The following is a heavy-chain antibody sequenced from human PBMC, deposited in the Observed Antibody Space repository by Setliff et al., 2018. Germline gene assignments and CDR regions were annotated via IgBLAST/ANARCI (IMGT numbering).Heavy chain of an antibody. V-gene: IGHV3-7*01. Sequence: HPGGSLRLSCAASGFSFGSFWMSWVRQPPGKGLEWVANINQDGDAQFYADSVKGRFTVSRDNSKNTLYLQMNSLRAEDTAFYYCARGRHHDTLSGYIDFLGQGTLVTVSS. CDR3: ARGRHHDTLSGYIDF. D-gene: IGHD3-9*01. J-gene: IGHJ4*02. CDR1: GFSFGSFW. CDR2: INQDGDAQ.